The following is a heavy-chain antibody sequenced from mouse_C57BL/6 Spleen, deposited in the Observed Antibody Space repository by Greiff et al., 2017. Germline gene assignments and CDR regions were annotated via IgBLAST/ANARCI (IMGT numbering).Heavy chain of an antibody. CDR1: GYTFTDYN. D-gene: IGHD2-4*01. Sequence: EVQLQQSGPELVKPGASVKMSCKASGYTFTDYNMHWVKQSHGKSLEWIGYINPNNGGTSDNQKFKGKATLTVNKSSSTAYMELRSLTSEDSAVYYCAREVGYYDYDSWFAYWGQGTLVTVSA. V-gene: IGHV1-22*01. CDR2: INPNNGGT. CDR3: AREVGYYDYDSWFAY. J-gene: IGHJ3*01.